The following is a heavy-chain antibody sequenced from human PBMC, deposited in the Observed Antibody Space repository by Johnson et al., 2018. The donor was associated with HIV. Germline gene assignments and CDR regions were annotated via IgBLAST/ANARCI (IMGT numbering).Heavy chain of an antibody. D-gene: IGHD1-26*01. V-gene: IGHV3-30-3*01. CDR3: ANGRAWELLSELEREYTEFEE. J-gene: IGHJ3*01. Sequence: QVQLVESGGGVVQPGRPLRLSCVASGFIFSDYAMHWVRQAPSKGLEWVAVLRYDGSEKKYEDSVKGRFTISRDNSKNTLYLQMNSLSAEDTAVYYCANGRAWELLSELEREYTEFEEWGQGTMVSVSS. CDR2: LRYDGSEK. CDR1: GFIFSDYA.